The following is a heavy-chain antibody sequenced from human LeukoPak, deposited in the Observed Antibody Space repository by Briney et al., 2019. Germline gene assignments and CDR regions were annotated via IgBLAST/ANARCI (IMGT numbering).Heavy chain of an antibody. V-gene: IGHV4-39*02. Sequence: SETLSLTCTVSGGSISSSSYYWGWIRQPPGKGLEWIGSIYYSGSTYYNPSLKSRVTISVDTSKNQFSLKLSSVTAADTAVYYCAREVTASCSSTSCYLNWFDPWGQGTLVTVSS. CDR3: AREVTASCSSTSCYLNWFDP. J-gene: IGHJ5*02. D-gene: IGHD2-2*01. CDR2: IYYSGST. CDR1: GGSISSSSYY.